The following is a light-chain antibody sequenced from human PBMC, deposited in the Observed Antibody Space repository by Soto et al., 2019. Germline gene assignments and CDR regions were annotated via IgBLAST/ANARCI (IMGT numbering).Light chain of an antibody. CDR3: QQYASAPFS. Sequence: EIVLTQSPGTLSLSPGDRATLSCRASHSINTSFLAWFQQKPGQAPRLLINAASTRATGIPDRFSGSASETDFTHTINRLEPEDSAVYYCQQYASAPFSLGPGTKVDIK. J-gene: IGKJ3*01. CDR2: AAS. CDR1: HSINTSF. V-gene: IGKV3-20*01.